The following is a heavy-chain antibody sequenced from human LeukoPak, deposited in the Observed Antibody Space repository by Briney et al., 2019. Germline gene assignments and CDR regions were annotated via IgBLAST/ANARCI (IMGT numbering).Heavy chain of an antibody. CDR3: ARQVDIVATTIDY. J-gene: IGHJ4*02. Sequence: SQTLSLTCTVSGGSISSGGYYWSWIRQHPGKGLEWIGYIYYSGSTYYNPSLKSRVTISVDTSKNQFSLKLSSVTAADTAVYYCARQVDIVATTIDYWGQGTLVTVSS. V-gene: IGHV4-31*03. CDR1: GGSISSGGYY. CDR2: IYYSGST. D-gene: IGHD5-12*01.